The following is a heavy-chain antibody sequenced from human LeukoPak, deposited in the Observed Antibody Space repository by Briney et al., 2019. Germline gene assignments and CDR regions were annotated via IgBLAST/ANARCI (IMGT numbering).Heavy chain of an antibody. CDR1: GFTFTSYA. J-gene: IGHJ6*02. CDR2: ISGSGGST. D-gene: IGHD3-10*01. CDR3: AKEGYYGSGPYYYYYGMDV. Sequence: GGSLRLSCAASGFTFTSYAMSWVRQAPGKGLEWVSVISGSGGSTYYADSVKGRFTISRDNSKNTLYLQMNSLRAEDTAEYYCAKEGYYGSGPYYYYYGMDVWGQGTTVTVSS. V-gene: IGHV3-23*01.